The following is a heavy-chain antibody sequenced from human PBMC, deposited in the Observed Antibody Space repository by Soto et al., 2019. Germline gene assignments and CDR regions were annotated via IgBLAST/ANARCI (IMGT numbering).Heavy chain of an antibody. CDR3: AKGRLEWLSDFDN. J-gene: IGHJ4*02. CDR2: ISGSRSST. CDR1: GITFSNYA. Sequence: GGSLRLSCEASGITFSNYAMSWVRQAPGKGLEWVSVISGSRSSTYYADSVEGRFTISRDISKNTLYLQMNTLRAEDTALYYCAKGRLEWLSDFDNWGQGILVTVSS. D-gene: IGHD3-3*01. V-gene: IGHV3-23*01.